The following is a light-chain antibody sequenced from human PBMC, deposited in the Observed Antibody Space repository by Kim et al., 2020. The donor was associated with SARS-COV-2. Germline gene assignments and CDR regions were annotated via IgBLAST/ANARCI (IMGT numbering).Light chain of an antibody. CDR1: QSVGNSY. CDR2: GAS. CDR3: QQYGSSPIT. V-gene: IGKV3-20*01. Sequence: EIVLTQSPGTLSLSPGERASLSCRASQSVGNSYLAWHQQKPGQTPRLLIYGASSRATGIPDRFSGSGSGTDFTLTISRLEPEDFAVYYCQQYGSSPITFGQGTRLEIK. J-gene: IGKJ5*01.